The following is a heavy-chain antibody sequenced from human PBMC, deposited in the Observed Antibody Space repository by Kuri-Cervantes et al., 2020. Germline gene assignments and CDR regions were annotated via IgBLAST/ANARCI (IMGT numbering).Heavy chain of an antibody. CDR1: GFTFSDYY. Sequence: GESLKISCAASGFTFSDYYMSWVRQAPGKGLEGVSVIYSGGSTYYAGSVKGRFTISRDNSENTLYLQMNSLRAEDAAMYYCARDRVVGGTDWGQGTLVTVSS. V-gene: IGHV3-53*01. CDR2: IYSGGST. D-gene: IGHD3-16*01. J-gene: IGHJ4*02. CDR3: ARDRVVGGTD.